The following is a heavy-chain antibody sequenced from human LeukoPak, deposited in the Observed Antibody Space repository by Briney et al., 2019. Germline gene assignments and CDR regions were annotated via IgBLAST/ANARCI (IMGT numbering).Heavy chain of an antibody. D-gene: IGHD1-7*01. J-gene: IGHJ4*02. V-gene: IGHV1-69*13. Sequence: ASVKVSCKASGGTFSSYAISWVRQAPGQGLERMGGIIPIFGTANYAQKFQGRVTITADESTSTAYMELSSLRSEDTAVYYCARSTGTKGPFDYWGQGTLVTVSS. CDR3: ARSTGTKGPFDY. CDR1: GGTFSSYA. CDR2: IIPIFGTA.